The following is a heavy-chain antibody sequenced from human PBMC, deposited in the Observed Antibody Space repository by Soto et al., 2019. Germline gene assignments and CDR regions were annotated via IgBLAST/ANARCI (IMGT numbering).Heavy chain of an antibody. D-gene: IGHD6-13*01. CDR3: ARGSSNWAYYFDF. J-gene: IGHJ4*02. CDR1: GFTFSDYY. CDR2: ISSTGSII. Sequence: PGGSLRLSCAVSGFTFSDYYMSWIRQAPGKGLEWISYISSTGSIIYYADSVKGRFTISRDNAKKSLYLQMNSLRDDDTAVYYCARGSSNWAYYFDFWGQGTLVTVSS. V-gene: IGHV3-11*04.